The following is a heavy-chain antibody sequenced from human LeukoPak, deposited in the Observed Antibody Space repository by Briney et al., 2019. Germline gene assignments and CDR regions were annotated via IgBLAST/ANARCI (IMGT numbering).Heavy chain of an antibody. D-gene: IGHD3-9*01. V-gene: IGHV3-9*01. J-gene: IGHJ1*01. CDR3: AKDMYYDILTGYAAD. CDR1: GFTFDDYA. Sequence: GGSLRLSCAASGFTFDDYAMHWLRQAAGKGLEWVSGISWNSGSIGYADSVKGRFTISRDNAKNSLYLQMNSLRAEDTALYYCAKDMYYDILTGYAADWGQGTLVTVSS. CDR2: ISWNSGSI.